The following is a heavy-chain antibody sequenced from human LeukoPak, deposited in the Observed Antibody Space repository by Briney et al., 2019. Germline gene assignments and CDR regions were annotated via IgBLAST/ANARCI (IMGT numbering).Heavy chain of an antibody. CDR2: INPNSGGT. J-gene: IGHJ6*03. D-gene: IGHD3-9*01. CDR3: ARGYYDILTGYSLYYYYYYMDV. V-gene: IGHV1-2*02. CDR1: GYTFTGYY. Sequence: ASVKVSCKASGYTFTGYYMHWLRQAPGQGLEWMGWINPNSGGTNYAQKFQGRVTMTRDTSISTAYMELSRLRSDDTAVYYCARGYYDILTGYSLYYYYYYMDVWGKGTTVTVSS.